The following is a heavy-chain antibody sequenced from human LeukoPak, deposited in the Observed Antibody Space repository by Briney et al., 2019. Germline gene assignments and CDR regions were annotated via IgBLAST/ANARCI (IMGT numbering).Heavy chain of an antibody. J-gene: IGHJ3*02. D-gene: IGHD4-17*01. CDR3: ARAISDYDASDI. V-gene: IGHV3-21*01. CDR1: GFTFSSYS. Sequence: GGSLRLSCAASGFTFSSYSMNWVRQAPGKGLEWVSSISSSSNFVYYADSVKGRFTISRDNAKNSLYLQMNSLRAEDTAVYYCARAISDYDASDIWGQGTMVTVSS. CDR2: ISSSSNFV.